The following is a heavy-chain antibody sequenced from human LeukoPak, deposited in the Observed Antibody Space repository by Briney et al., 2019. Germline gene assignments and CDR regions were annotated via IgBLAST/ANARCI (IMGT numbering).Heavy chain of an antibody. J-gene: IGHJ3*02. CDR1: GGSFSGYY. D-gene: IGHD2-8*01. CDR3: ARDLNEPSALDI. Sequence: SETLSLTCAVYGGSFSGYYWSWIRQPPGKGLEWIGEINHSGSTNYNPSLKSRVTISVDTSKNQFSLKLSSVTAADTAVYYCARDLNEPSALDIWGQGTMVTVSS. CDR2: INHSGST. V-gene: IGHV4-34*01.